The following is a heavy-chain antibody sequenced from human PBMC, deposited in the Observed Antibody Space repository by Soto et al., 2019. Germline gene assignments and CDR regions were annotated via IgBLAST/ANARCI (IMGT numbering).Heavy chain of an antibody. CDR1: GFTFSSYW. CDR2: INSDGSST. CDR3: ASQALHYDFWSGYYGDAFDI. D-gene: IGHD3-3*01. V-gene: IGHV3-74*01. J-gene: IGHJ3*02. Sequence: HPGGSLRLSCAASGFTFSSYWMHWVRQAPGKGLVWVSRINSDGSSTSYADSVKGRFTISRDNAKNTLYLQMNSLRAEDTAVYYCASQALHYDFWSGYYGDAFDIWGQGTMVTVSS.